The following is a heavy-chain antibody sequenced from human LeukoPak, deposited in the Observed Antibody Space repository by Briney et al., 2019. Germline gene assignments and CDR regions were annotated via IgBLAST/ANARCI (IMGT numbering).Heavy chain of an antibody. J-gene: IGHJ4*02. CDR3: ARESIAVAGIVNY. CDR1: GFTFSSYS. D-gene: IGHD6-19*01. V-gene: IGHV3-21*01. Sequence: GGSLRLSCAASGFTFSSYSMNWVRQAPGKGLEWVSSISSSSSYIYYADSVKGRFTISRDNAKNSLYPQMNSLRAEDTAVYYCARESIAVAGIVNYWGQGTLVTVSS. CDR2: ISSSSSYI.